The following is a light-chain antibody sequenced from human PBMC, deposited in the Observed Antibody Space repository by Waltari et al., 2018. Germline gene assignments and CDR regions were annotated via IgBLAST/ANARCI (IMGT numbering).Light chain of an antibody. V-gene: IGLV2-8*01. CDR3: CSYAGHSWV. J-gene: IGLJ3*02. CDR1: SRDVGAYDY. CDR2: EVT. Sequence: QSALTQPPSASGSPGQSVTISCSGTSRDVGAYDYVSWYQQHPGKAPNLMIYEVTERPSGVPDRFSGSKSDNTASLTVSGLQADDEADYYCCSYAGHSWVFGGGTRLTVL.